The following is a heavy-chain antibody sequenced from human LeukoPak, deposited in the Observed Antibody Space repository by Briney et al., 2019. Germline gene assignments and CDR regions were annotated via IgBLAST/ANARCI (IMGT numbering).Heavy chain of an antibody. V-gene: IGHV3-53*01. D-gene: IGHD3-10*01. CDR1: GFTFSSYG. CDR3: ARGKFGDPLNY. CDR2: VYTDGNI. J-gene: IGHJ4*02. Sequence: GGSLRLSCAASGFTFSSYGMSWVRQAPGKGLEWVSVVYTDGNIYYADSVRGRFTISKDKSKNTVDLLLNNMRAEDTAVYYCARGKFGDPLNYWGQGTLVTVSS.